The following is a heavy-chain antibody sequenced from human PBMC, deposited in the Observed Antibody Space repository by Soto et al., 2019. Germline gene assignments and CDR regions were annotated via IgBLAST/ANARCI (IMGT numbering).Heavy chain of an antibody. CDR1: GFTFSDYY. J-gene: IGHJ4*02. CDR3: ARGGLDFWSGSGGYSGVFFDY. D-gene: IGHD3-3*01. Sequence: GGSLRLSCAASGFTFSDYYMSWIRQAPGKGLEWVSYISSSGSTIYYADSVKGRFTISRDNAKNSLYLQMNSLRAEDTAVYYCARGGLDFWSGSGGYSGVFFDYWGQGTLVTVSS. V-gene: IGHV3-11*01. CDR2: ISSSGSTI.